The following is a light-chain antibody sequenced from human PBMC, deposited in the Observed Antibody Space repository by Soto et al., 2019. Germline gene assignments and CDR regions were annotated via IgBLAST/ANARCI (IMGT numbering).Light chain of an antibody. CDR1: SSDVDNNNN. CDR3: CSYAGTYTRV. V-gene: IGLV2-11*01. J-gene: IGLJ1*01. CDR2: DVN. Sequence: QSALTQPRSVSGSPGQSVTISCTRTSSDVDNNNNVSWYQQHPGKAPKLLIYDVNKRPSGVPYRFSGSKSGNTASLTISGLQAGDEADYFCCSYAGTYTRVFGTGTKLTVL.